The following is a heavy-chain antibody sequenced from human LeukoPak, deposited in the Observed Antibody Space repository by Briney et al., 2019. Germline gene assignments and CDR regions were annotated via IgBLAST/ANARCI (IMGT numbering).Heavy chain of an antibody. CDR3: ARALPVSGGSCYDY. Sequence: PGGSLRLSCAASGFTFSSYEMSWVRQAPGKGLEWVSVIFSGGTTHYADSVKGRFTISRDISKNTLYLRMNSLRDEDAAVYYCARALPVSGGSCYDYWGQGTLVTVSS. J-gene: IGHJ4*02. CDR2: IFSGGTT. CDR1: GFTFSSYE. V-gene: IGHV3-53*01. D-gene: IGHD2-15*01.